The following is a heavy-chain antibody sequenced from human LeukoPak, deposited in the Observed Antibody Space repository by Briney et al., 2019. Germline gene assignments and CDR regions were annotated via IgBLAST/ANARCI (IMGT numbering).Heavy chain of an antibody. Sequence: SEILSLTCTVSGGSISDYYWNWIRQPPGEGLEWIGYIYYSGSTTYNPSLKSRVTMSVDTAKNQFSLKLRSVTAADTAVYYCARGDFCSKSNCYLRPMDVWGKGTTVTVSS. CDR1: GGSISDYY. D-gene: IGHD3-3*01. J-gene: IGHJ6*03. CDR3: ARGDFCSKSNCYLRPMDV. V-gene: IGHV4-59*01. CDR2: IYYSGST.